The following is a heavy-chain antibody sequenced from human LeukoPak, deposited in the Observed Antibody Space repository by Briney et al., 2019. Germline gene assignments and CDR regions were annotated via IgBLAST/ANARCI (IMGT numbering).Heavy chain of an antibody. CDR2: IYYSGST. Sequence: SQTLSLTCTVSGGSISSGGYYWSWIRQHPGKGLEWIGYIYYSGSTYYNPSLKSRVTILVDTSKNQFSLKLSSVTAADTAVYYCARGMNWGYYYYYYGMDVWGQGTTVTVSS. J-gene: IGHJ6*02. CDR1: GGSISSGGYY. CDR3: ARGMNWGYYYYYYGMDV. V-gene: IGHV4-31*03. D-gene: IGHD7-27*01.